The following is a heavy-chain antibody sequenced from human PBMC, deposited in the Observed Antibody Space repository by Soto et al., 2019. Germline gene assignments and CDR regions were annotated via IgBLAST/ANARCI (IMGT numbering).Heavy chain of an antibody. CDR3: ARDRLIVVVPAAMPASDWFDP. CDR1: GHTFTSYY. CDR2: INPSGGST. D-gene: IGHD2-2*01. J-gene: IGHJ5*02. Sequence: GASVKVSCKASGHTFTSYYMHWVRQAPGQGLEWMGIINPSGGSTSYAQKFQGRVTMTRDTSTSTVYMELSSLRSEDTAVYYCARDRLIVVVPAAMPASDWFDPWGQGTLVTVSS. V-gene: IGHV1-46*01.